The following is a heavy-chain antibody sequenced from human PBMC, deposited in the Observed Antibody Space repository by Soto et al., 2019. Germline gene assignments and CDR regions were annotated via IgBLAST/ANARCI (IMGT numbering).Heavy chain of an antibody. V-gene: IGHV1-69*06. CDR2: IIPIFGTA. CDR3: ARDSSGYYFFPDY. D-gene: IGHD3-22*01. J-gene: IGHJ4*02. CDR1: GDTFNIYA. Sequence: SAEISCEASGDTFNIYAISGVRKAPGQGLEWMGGIIPIFGTANYAQKFQGRVTITADTSTSTAYMELRSLRSDDTAVYYCARDSSGYYFFPDYWGQGTLVTVSS.